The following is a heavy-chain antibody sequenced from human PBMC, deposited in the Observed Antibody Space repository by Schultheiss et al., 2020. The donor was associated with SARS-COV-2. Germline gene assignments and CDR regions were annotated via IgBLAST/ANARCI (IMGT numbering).Heavy chain of an antibody. CDR3: ARRWIGVVVPAAFDP. D-gene: IGHD2-2*01. CDR2: IYYSGGT. V-gene: IGHV4-59*08. J-gene: IGHJ5*02. CDR1: GGSISSYY. Sequence: SQTLSLTCTVSGGSISSYYWSWIRQPPGKGLEWIGYIYYSGGTNYSPSLKSRVTISVDTSKNQFSLNLSSVTAADTAVYYCARRWIGVVVPAAFDPWGQGTLVTGSS.